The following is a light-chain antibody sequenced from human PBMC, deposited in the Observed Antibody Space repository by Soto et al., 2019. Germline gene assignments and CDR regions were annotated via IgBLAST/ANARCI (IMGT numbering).Light chain of an antibody. CDR3: KQYGSSPVFT. J-gene: IGKJ3*01. V-gene: IGKV3-20*01. Sequence: EIVLTQSPGTLSLSPGERATLSCRASQSVSSSYLAWYQQKPGQAPRLLLYAASSRATGIPDRFSGSGSWTNLPLTIGRLEHEDFGGYYCKQYGSSPVFTFGPGTKGYIK. CDR2: AAS. CDR1: QSVSSSY.